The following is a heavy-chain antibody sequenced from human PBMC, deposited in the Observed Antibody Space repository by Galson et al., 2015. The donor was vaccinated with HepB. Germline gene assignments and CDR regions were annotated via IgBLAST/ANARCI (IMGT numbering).Heavy chain of an antibody. V-gene: IGHV3-7*01. CDR1: GFTFSSYW. J-gene: IGHJ4*02. D-gene: IGHD3-22*01. CDR3: ARDSNDSSGYYEGYDY. Sequence: SLRLSCAASGFTFSSYWMSWVRQAPGKGLEWVANIKQDGSEKYYVDSVKGRFTISRDNAKNSLYLQMNSLRAEDTAVYYCARDSNDSSGYYEGYDYWGQGTLVTVSS. CDR2: IKQDGSEK.